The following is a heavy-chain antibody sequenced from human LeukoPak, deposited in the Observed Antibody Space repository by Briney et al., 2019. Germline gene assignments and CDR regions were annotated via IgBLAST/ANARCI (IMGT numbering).Heavy chain of an antibody. CDR3: ARIEWERLGRAFDI. V-gene: IGHV3-53*01. CDR1: GFTVSDNY. CDR2: IYSAGAT. D-gene: IGHD1-26*01. Sequence: GGSLRLSCAASGFTVSDNYMTWVRQAPGKGLEWVSSIYSAGATHYAESVKGRFTISRDNSKNTLYLQMNSLRAEDMAVYYCARIEWERLGRAFDIWGQGTMVTASS. J-gene: IGHJ3*02.